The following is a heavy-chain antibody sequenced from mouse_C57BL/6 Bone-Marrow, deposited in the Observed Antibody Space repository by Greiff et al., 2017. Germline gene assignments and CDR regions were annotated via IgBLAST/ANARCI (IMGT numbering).Heavy chain of an antibody. Sequence: QVQLQQPGAELVKPGASVKMSCKASGYTFTSYWITWVKQRPGQGLEWIGDIYPGSGSTNYNAKFKSKATLTVDTSSSTAYLQLSSRTSEDSAVYYCARGRDSGGYYAMDYWGQGTSVTVSS. CDR3: ARGRDSGGYYAMDY. D-gene: IGHD1-1*02. V-gene: IGHV1-55*01. CDR2: IYPGSGST. CDR1: GYTFTSYW. J-gene: IGHJ4*01.